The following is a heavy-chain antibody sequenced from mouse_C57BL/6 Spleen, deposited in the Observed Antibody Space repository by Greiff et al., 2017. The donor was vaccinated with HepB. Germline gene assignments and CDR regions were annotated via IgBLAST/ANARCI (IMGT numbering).Heavy chain of an antibody. D-gene: IGHD3-2*02. CDR3: ARDSSGYYAMDY. CDR1: GYTFTDYY. J-gene: IGHJ4*01. CDR2: IYPGSGNT. V-gene: IGHV1-76*01. Sequence: VMLVESGAELVRPGASVKLSCKASGYTFTDYYINWVKQRPGQGLEWIARIYPGSGNTYYNEKFKGKATLTAEKSSSTAYMQLSSLTSEDSAVYFCARDSSGYYAMDYWGQGTSVTVSS.